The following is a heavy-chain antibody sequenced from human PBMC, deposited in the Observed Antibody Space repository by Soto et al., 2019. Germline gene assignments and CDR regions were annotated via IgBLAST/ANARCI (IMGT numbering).Heavy chain of an antibody. J-gene: IGHJ4*02. V-gene: IGHV3-53*01. CDR2: IFGDGNT. D-gene: IGHD4-17*01. CDR1: EFNVTNGH. Sequence: GESLKISCAASEFNVTNGHMNWVRQAPGKGLEWVSVIFGDGNTKYGDSVKGRITISRDTSKNTVYLQMNSLRAEDTAVYYCAGDWNGDKYFDYWDQGTLVTVSS. CDR3: AGDWNGDKYFDY.